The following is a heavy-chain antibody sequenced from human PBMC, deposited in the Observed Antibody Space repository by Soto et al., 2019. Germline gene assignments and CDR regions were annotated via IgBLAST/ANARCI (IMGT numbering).Heavy chain of an antibody. Sequence: QLQLQESGPGLVKPSETLSLTCSVSGGSISSSSYYWGWIRQPPGKGLEWIGSIYYSGSTYYNPSLKSRVTISVDSSNNQFSLKLSSVTAADTAVYYCAKTVDIGYDYSTRYYFDYWGQGTLVTVSS. CDR3: AKTVDIGYDYSTRYYFDY. CDR1: GGSISSSSYY. CDR2: IYYSGST. D-gene: IGHD4-4*01. V-gene: IGHV4-39*01. J-gene: IGHJ4*02.